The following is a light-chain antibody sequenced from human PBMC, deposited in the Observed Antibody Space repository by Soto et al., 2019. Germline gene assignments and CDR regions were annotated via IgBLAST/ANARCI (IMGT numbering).Light chain of an antibody. CDR2: GAS. CDR3: QQYDNLVT. CDR1: QSVSSD. V-gene: IGKV3D-15*01. Sequence: EIVMTQSPATLSVSPGERVTLSCRASQSVSSDLAWYQQKPGQAPSLLIYGASSRATGIPDRFSGSGSGTDFTLTISRLEPEDFAVYYCQQYDNLVTFGQGTRLEIK. J-gene: IGKJ5*01.